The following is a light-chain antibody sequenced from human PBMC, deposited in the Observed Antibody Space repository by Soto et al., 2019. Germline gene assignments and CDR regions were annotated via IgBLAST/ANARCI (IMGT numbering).Light chain of an antibody. CDR1: NSNIGSNY. CDR3: GTWDSGLTVFV. J-gene: IGLJ1*01. Sequence: QSVLTQPPSVSAAPGQKVTISCSGSNSNIGSNYVSWYQQLPGTAPKLLIFSNNERPSGIPDRLSGSKSGTSATLGITGLQTGDEADYYCGTWDSGLTVFVFGTGTKVTVL. CDR2: SNN. V-gene: IGLV1-51*01.